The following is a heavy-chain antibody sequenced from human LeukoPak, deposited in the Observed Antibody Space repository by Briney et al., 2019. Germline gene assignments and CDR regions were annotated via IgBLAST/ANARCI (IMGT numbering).Heavy chain of an antibody. CDR1: GFTFSSYD. CDR2: IRSSGDTV. D-gene: IGHD2-21*02. V-gene: IGHV3-48*03. Sequence: GGSLRLSCAASGFTFSSYDMNWVRQAPGKGLEWVSFIRSSGDTVYYTDSVKGRFTISRDNAKNSLDLQMNSLKTEDTAVYYCTREAVTANGYFDYWGQGTLVTVSS. CDR3: TREAVTANGYFDY. J-gene: IGHJ4*02.